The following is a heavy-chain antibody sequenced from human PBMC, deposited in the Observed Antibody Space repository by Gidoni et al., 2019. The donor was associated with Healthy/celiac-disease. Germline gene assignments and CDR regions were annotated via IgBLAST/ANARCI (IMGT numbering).Heavy chain of an antibody. Sequence: EVQLVQSGAEVKQPGESLKISCKGSGYSFTSYWIGWGRQMPGKGLEWMGIIYPGDSDTRYSPSFQGQVTISADKSISTAYLQWSSLKASDTAMYYCARQVITFGGVIVHFDYWGQGTLVTVSS. V-gene: IGHV5-51*01. J-gene: IGHJ4*02. D-gene: IGHD3-16*02. CDR1: GYSFTSYW. CDR3: ARQVITFGGVIVHFDY. CDR2: IYPGDSDT.